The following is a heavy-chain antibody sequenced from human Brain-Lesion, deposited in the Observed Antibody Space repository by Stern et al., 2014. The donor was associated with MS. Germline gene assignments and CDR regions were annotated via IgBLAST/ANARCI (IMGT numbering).Heavy chain of an antibody. Sequence: MQLVESGAEVKKPGASVKVSCKVSGYTLTGLSMHWVRQAPRKGLEWMGGFDPEDGETIYAQKFQGRVTMTEDTSTDTAYMELISLRSEDTAVYYCATLSPGAGGNYYRHFDYWGQGTLVTVSS. V-gene: IGHV1-24*01. CDR3: ATLSPGAGGNYYRHFDY. CDR2: FDPEDGET. D-gene: IGHD1-26*01. CDR1: GYTLTGLS. J-gene: IGHJ4*02.